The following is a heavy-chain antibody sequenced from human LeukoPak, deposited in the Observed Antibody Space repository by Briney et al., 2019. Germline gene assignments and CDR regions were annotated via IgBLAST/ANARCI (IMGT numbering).Heavy chain of an antibody. CDR3: ARDRDTYYYDSSGYYYY. CDR2: HSGST. D-gene: IGHD3-22*01. Sequence: HSGSTYYNPSLKSRVTISVDTSKNQFSLKLSSVTAADTAVYYCARDRDTYYYDSSGYYYYWGQGTLVTVSS. J-gene: IGHJ4*02. V-gene: IGHV4-30-2*04.